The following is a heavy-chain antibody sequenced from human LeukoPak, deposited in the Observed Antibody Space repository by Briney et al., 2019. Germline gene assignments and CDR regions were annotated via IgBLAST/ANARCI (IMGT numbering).Heavy chain of an antibody. V-gene: IGHV3-23*01. CDR2: ISSGADIT. D-gene: IGHD1-26*01. CDR3: ARDLRALVGPQPNRRYYYYYMDV. J-gene: IGHJ6*03. CDR1: GFTFSSYW. Sequence: GGSLRLSCAASGFTFSSYWMSWVRQAPGKGLEWVSAISSGADITYYADSVKGRFTVSRDNSKNTLYLQMNSLRAEDTAVYYCARDLRALVGPQPNRRYYYYYMDVWGKGTTVTVSS.